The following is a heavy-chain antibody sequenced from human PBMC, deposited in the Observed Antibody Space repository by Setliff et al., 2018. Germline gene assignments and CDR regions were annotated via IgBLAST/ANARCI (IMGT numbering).Heavy chain of an antibody. CDR3: ARASSGWYSAYYYYMDV. D-gene: IGHD6-19*01. Sequence: SETMSLTCTVSGGSVNSGYDNWNWLRQPAGKGLEWIGHINRRGSTNFTPSLKSRVTISLDTSKNQFSLNLTSVTAADTAVYYCARASSGWYSAYYYYMDVWGKGTTVTVSS. V-gene: IGHV4-61*09. J-gene: IGHJ6*03. CDR1: GGSVNSGYDN. CDR2: INRRGST.